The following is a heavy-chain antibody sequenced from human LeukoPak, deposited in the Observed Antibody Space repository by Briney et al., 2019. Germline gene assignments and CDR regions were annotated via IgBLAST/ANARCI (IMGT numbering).Heavy chain of an antibody. CDR2: IYHSGST. Sequence: PSETLSLTCTVSGGPINSGGYYWSWIRQPPGKGLEWIGYIYHSGSTYYNPSLKSRVGISVDRSKNQFSLKLTSVTAADTAVYYCARVGSYDFWGGPPDAFHIWGQGTMVTVSS. CDR1: GGPINSGGYY. V-gene: IGHV4-30-2*01. J-gene: IGHJ3*02. D-gene: IGHD3-3*01. CDR3: ARVGSYDFWGGPPDAFHI.